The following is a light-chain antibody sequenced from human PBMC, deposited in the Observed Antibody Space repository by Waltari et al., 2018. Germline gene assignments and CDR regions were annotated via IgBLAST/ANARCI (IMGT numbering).Light chain of an antibody. J-gene: IGKJ1*01. Sequence: EIVLTQSPDTVSLSQGERATVSCRASQGVSGNFLAWYQHKPGQAPRLLMYDASTRLTGVPDRFSGSGSGTDFTLTISRLEPEDFAVYYCQEYGSSPSWTFGQGTKVELK. CDR1: QGVSGNF. CDR2: DAS. CDR3: QEYGSSPSWT. V-gene: IGKV3-20*01.